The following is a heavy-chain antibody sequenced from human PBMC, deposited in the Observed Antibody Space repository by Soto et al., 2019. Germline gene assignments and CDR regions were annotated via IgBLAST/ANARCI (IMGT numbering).Heavy chain of an antibody. CDR3: ARARRGYSYGSGSYYYYYMDV. D-gene: IGHD5-18*01. CDR1: GGSISSYY. CDR2: IYYSGST. J-gene: IGHJ6*03. Sequence: SETLSLTCTVSGGSISSYYWSWIRQPPGKGLEWIGYIYYSGSTNYNPSLKSRVTISVDTSKNRFSLKLSSVTAADTAVYYCARARRGYSYGSGSYYYYYMDVWGKGTTVTVSS. V-gene: IGHV4-59*01.